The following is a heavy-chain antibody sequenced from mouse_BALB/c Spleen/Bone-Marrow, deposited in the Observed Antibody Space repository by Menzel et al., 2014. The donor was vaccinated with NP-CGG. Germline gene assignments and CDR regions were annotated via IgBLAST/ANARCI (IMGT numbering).Heavy chain of an antibody. J-gene: IGHJ1*01. CDR1: GFTFTDYY. V-gene: IGHV7-3*02. CDR2: IRNKVKGYTT. Sequence: EVQLVESGGGLVQPGGSLRLSCAASGFTFTDYYISWVRQPPGKALEWLGFIRNKVKGYTTDYSASVKGRFTIPRDNSQSISYLQMNTLRAEDSATYYCARDENVGIYWYFDVWGAGTTVTVSS. CDR3: ARDENVGIYWYFDV.